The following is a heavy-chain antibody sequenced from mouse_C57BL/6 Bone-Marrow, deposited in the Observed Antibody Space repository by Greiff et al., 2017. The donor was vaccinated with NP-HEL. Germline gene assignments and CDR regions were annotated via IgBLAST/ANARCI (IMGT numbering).Heavy chain of an antibody. CDR3: TSGGAYSSPFDY. D-gene: IGHD2-12*01. Sequence: VQLQQSGAELVRPGASVKLSCTASGFNIKDYYMHWVKQRPEQGLEWIGRIDPEDGDTEYAPKFPGKATMTADTSSNTAYLQLSSLTSEGTAVYYCTSGGAYSSPFDYWGRGTTLTVSS. CDR1: GFNIKDYY. J-gene: IGHJ2*01. V-gene: IGHV14-1*01. CDR2: IDPEDGDT.